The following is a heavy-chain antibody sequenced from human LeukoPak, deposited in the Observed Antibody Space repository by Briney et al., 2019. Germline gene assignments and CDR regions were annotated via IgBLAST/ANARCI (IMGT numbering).Heavy chain of an antibody. Sequence: PGGSLRLSCAASGFTFSSYDMHWVRQAPGKGLEWVAFIRYDGSNKYYADSVKGRFTISRDNSKNTLYLQMNSLRAEDTAVYYCAKDPRRYSRTGGYFDYWGQGTLVTVSS. J-gene: IGHJ4*02. CDR3: AKDPRRYSRTGGYFDY. D-gene: IGHD6-13*01. V-gene: IGHV3-30*02. CDR2: IRYDGSNK. CDR1: GFTFSSYD.